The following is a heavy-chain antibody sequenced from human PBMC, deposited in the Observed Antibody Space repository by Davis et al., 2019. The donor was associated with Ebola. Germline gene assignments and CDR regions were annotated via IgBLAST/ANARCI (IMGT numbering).Heavy chain of an antibody. J-gene: IGHJ6*02. CDR3: ARDSPFYGMDV. CDR1: GFTVSSNY. Sequence: GGSLRLSCAASGFTVSSNYMSWVRQAPGKGLEWVSVIYSGGSTYYADSVKGRFTISRDNSKNTLYLQMNSLRAEDTAVYCCARDSPFYGMDVWGQGTTVTVSS. V-gene: IGHV3-66*01. CDR2: IYSGGST.